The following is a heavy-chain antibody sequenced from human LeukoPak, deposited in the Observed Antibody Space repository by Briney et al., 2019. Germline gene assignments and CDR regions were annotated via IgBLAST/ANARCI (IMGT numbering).Heavy chain of an antibody. CDR1: GYTFSGYF. D-gene: IGHD7-27*01. V-gene: IGHV1-2*06. Sequence: VASVKVFCKASGYTFSGYFIHWVRQAAGQRLEWMGRINADSGGPEYPPNFQGRVTMTRDTSTSTASMELSRLTSDDTAAYYCARDLSSTPNWEFDYWGQGTLVTVST. CDR2: INADSGGP. CDR3: ARDLSSTPNWEFDY. J-gene: IGHJ4*02.